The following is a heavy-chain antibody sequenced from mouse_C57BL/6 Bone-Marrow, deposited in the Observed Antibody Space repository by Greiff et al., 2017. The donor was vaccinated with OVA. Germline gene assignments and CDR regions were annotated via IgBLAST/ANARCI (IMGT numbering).Heavy chain of an antibody. V-gene: IGHV1-18*01. J-gene: IGHJ4*01. CDR2: INPNNGGT. Sequence: VQLQQSGPELVKPGASVKIPCKASGYTFTDYNMDWVKQSHGKSLEWIGDINPNNGGTIYNQKFKGKATLTVDKSSSTAYMELRSLTSEDTAVYYCARVLWLRRPYAMDYWGQGTSVTVSS. CDR3: ARVLWLRRPYAMDY. D-gene: IGHD2-2*01. CDR1: GYTFTDYN.